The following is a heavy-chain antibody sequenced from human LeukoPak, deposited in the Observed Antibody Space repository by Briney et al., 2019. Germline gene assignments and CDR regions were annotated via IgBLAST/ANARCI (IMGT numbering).Heavy chain of an antibody. J-gene: IGHJ4*02. Sequence: GGSLRLSCAASGFTFSSYSMDWVRQAPGKGLEWVSSISSSSSYIYYADSVKGRFTISRDNAKNSLYLQMNSLRAEDTAVYYCARVEGGPESTESDYWGQGTLVTVSS. CDR1: GFTFSSYS. D-gene: IGHD1-1*01. V-gene: IGHV3-21*01. CDR2: ISSSSSYI. CDR3: ARVEGGPESTESDY.